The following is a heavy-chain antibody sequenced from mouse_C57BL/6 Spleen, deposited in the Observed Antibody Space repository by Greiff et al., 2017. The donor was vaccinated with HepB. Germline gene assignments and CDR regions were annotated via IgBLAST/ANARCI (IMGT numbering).Heavy chain of an antibody. V-gene: IGHV1-15*01. J-gene: IGHJ1*03. D-gene: IGHD1-1*01. CDR3: TRRDYYGSSYGYFDV. CDR2: IDPETGGT. Sequence: QVQLQQSGAELVRPGASVTLSCKASGYTFTDYEMHLVKQTPVHGLEWIGAIDPETGGTAYNQKFKGKAILTADKSSSTAYMELRSLTSEDSAVYYCTRRDYYGSSYGYFDVWGTGTTVTVSS. CDR1: GYTFTDYE.